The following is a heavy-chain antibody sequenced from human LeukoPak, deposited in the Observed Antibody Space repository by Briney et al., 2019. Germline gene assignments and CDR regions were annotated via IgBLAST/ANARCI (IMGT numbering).Heavy chain of an antibody. Sequence: PGGSLRLSCAASGFTFSNYAMHWVRQAPGKGLEWVAVISYDESSEYYADSVKGRFTISRDNSKNTLYLQMNSLRAEDTAVYYCAGDNNGDYWGQGTLVTVSS. CDR1: GFTFSNYA. V-gene: IGHV3-30*01. CDR3: AGDNNGDY. CDR2: ISYDESSE. J-gene: IGHJ4*02. D-gene: IGHD1/OR15-1a*01.